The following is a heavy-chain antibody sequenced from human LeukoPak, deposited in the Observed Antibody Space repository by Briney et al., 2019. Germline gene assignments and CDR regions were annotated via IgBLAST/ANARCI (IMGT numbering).Heavy chain of an antibody. CDR1: GGPISSYY. Sequence: SETLSLTCTVSGGPISSYYWSWIRQPPGKGLEWIGYIYYSGSTNYNPSLKSRVTISVDTSKNQFSLKLSSVTAADTAVYYCARRGSSWYGYGMDVWGQGTTVTVSS. J-gene: IGHJ6*02. CDR3: ARRGSSWYGYGMDV. CDR2: IYYSGST. V-gene: IGHV4-59*08. D-gene: IGHD6-13*01.